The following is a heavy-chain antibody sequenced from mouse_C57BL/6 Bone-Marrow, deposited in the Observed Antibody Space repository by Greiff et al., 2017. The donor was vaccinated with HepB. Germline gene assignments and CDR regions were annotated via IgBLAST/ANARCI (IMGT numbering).Heavy chain of an antibody. D-gene: IGHD2-2*01. Sequence: VQLQQSGAELAKPGASVKLSCKASGYTFTSYWMHWVKQRPGQGLEWIGYINPSSGYTKYNQKFKDKATLTADKSSSTAYMQLSSLTYEDSAVYYCTRNSLLWLRRAYFDYWGQGTTLTVSS. CDR2: INPSSGYT. J-gene: IGHJ2*01. V-gene: IGHV1-7*01. CDR1: GYTFTSYW. CDR3: TRNSLLWLRRAYFDY.